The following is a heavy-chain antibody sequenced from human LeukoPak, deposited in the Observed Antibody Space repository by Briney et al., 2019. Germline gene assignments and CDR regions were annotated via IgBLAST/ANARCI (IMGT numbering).Heavy chain of an antibody. CDR1: GFTFSSYW. J-gene: IGHJ3*02. V-gene: IGHV3-74*01. D-gene: IGHD3-22*01. CDR3: ASYDSIADAFDI. CDR2: INSDGSST. Sequence: PGGSLRLSCAASGFTFSSYWMHWVRQAPGKGLVWVSRINSDGSSTNYADSVKGRFTISRDNAKNTLYLQMNSLRAEDTAVYYCASYDSIADAFDIWGQGTMVTVSS.